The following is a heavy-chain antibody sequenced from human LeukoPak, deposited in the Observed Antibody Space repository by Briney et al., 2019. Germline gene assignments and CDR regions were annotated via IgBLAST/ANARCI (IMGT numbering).Heavy chain of an antibody. V-gene: IGHV4-4*07. J-gene: IGHJ6*03. D-gene: IGHD6-19*01. CDR1: GGSISSYF. Sequence: PSETLSLTCIVSGGSISSYFWSWIRQPAGKGLEWIGRINTIGSTNHNPSLKSRVTMSIDTSKNQFSLKVTSVTAADTALYYCARTPRRSIAVAMNSGYYYYMDVWGKGTTVTVSS. CDR3: ARTPRRSIAVAMNSGYYYYMDV. CDR2: INTIGST.